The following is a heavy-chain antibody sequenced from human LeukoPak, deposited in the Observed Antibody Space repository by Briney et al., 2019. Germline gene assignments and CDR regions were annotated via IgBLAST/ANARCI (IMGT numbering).Heavy chain of an antibody. CDR2: ISSSGTTI. Sequence: QPGGSLRLSCAASGFTFSSYEMNWVRQAPGKGLEWVSYISSSGTTIYYADSVKGRFTISRDNVKNTLYLQMNSLRAADTAVYYCARDLVESGYDSSGHGWDYWGQGTLVTVSS. CDR3: ARDLVESGYDSSGHGWDY. CDR1: GFTFSSYE. J-gene: IGHJ4*02. V-gene: IGHV3-48*03. D-gene: IGHD3-22*01.